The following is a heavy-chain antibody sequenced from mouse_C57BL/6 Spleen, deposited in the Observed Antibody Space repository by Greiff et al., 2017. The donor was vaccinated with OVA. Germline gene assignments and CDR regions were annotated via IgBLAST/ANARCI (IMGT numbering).Heavy chain of an antibody. Sequence: QVQLQQSGPELVKPGASVKISCKASGYAFSSSWMNWVKQRPGKGLEWIGRLYPGDGDNNYNGQFKGKATLTADKSSSTAYMQLSSLTSEDSAVYFCAPYGNYEGAWFAYWGQGTLVTVSA. CDR2: LYPGDGDN. CDR3: APYGNYEGAWFAY. D-gene: IGHD2-1*01. J-gene: IGHJ3*01. CDR1: GYAFSSSW. V-gene: IGHV1-82*01.